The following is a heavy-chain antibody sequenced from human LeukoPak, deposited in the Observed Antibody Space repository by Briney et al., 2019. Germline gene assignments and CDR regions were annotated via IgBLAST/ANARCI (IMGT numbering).Heavy chain of an antibody. V-gene: IGHV3-30*02. Sequence: GGSLRLSCAASGFTFSSYGMHWVRQAPGKGLEWVAFIRYDGSNKYYADSVKGRFTISRDNSKNTLYLQMNSLRAEDTAVYYCAKDRVTMVRGAGAFDIWGQGTMVTVSS. CDR2: IRYDGSNK. J-gene: IGHJ3*02. D-gene: IGHD3-10*01. CDR1: GFTFSSYG. CDR3: AKDRVTMVRGAGAFDI.